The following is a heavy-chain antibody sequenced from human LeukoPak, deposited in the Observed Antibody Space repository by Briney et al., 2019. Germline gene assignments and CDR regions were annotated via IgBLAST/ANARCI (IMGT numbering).Heavy chain of an antibody. D-gene: IGHD3-22*01. Sequence: PSETLSVTCTVSGGSISSYYWNWIRQPPGKGLECIGRISYSGRTYYNPSLQSRVTISVDTSKNQFSLRLSSVTAADTAVYYCARLRAYYYDSSGYYNFDFWGQGTLVTVSS. CDR1: GGSISSYY. CDR3: ARLRAYYYDSSGYYNFDF. V-gene: IGHV4-39*01. CDR2: ISYSGRT. J-gene: IGHJ4*02.